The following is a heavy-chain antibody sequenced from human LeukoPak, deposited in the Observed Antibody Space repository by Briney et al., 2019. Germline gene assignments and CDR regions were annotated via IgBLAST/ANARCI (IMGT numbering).Heavy chain of an antibody. Sequence: AGGSLRLSCAASGFTFSSYAMSWVRQAPGKGLEWVSAFSGSGGSTYYADSVKGRFTISRDNSKNTLYLQMNSLRAEDTAVYYCAKDRGSSWDPLALDYYYYYMDVWGKGTTVTVSS. D-gene: IGHD6-13*01. CDR3: AKDRGSSWDPLALDYYYYYMDV. J-gene: IGHJ6*03. CDR2: FSGSGGST. CDR1: GFTFSSYA. V-gene: IGHV3-23*01.